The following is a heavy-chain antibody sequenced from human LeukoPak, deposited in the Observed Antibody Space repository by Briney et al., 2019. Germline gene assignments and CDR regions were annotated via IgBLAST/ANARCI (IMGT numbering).Heavy chain of an antibody. CDR1: GYTFTSYG. CDR2: ISTYNGNT. CDR3: ARGGIRIVGATFPFDC. V-gene: IGHV1-18*01. J-gene: IGHJ4*02. D-gene: IGHD1-26*01. Sequence: GASVKVSCKASGYTFTSYGISWVRQAPGQGLEWMGWISTYNGNTNYAQKLQGRVTMTTDTSTSTAYMELRSLRSDDTAVYYCARGGIRIVGATFPFDCWGQGTLVTVSS.